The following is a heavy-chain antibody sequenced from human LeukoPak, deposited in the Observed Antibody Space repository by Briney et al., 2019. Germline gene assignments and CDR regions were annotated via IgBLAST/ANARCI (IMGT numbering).Heavy chain of an antibody. V-gene: IGHV4-34*01. CDR1: GGSFSGFH. Sequence: SETLSLTCAVYGGSFSGFHWTWIRRPPGKGLEWIGEINRSGTTNYNPSLKSRVTISVDTSKSQFSLKLTSVTAADTAVYYCAQRRETTVITSGMDVWGQGTTVSVSS. D-gene: IGHD4-17*01. CDR2: INRSGTT. J-gene: IGHJ6*02. CDR3: AQRRETTVITSGMDV.